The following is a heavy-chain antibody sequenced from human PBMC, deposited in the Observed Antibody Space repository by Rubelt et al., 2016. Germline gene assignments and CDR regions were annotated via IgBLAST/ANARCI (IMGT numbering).Heavy chain of an antibody. J-gene: IGHJ4*02. D-gene: IGHD6-13*01. V-gene: IGHV1-18*01. CDR2: ISGNNGNT. CDR1: GYTFISYG. Sequence: QVQLVQSGSELKKPGASVKVSCKASGYTFISYGITWVRQAPGQGLEWMGWISGNNGNTNYAQKLQGRVTMTTETSTSTAYMGLRSLGSDETAVYYCARDRWQQPDYWGQGTLVTVSS. CDR3: ARDRWQQPDY.